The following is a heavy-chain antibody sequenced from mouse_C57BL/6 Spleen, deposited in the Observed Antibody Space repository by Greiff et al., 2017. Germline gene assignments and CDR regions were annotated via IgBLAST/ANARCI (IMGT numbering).Heavy chain of an antibody. Sequence: EVQLQQSGPELVKPGASVKISCKASGYTFTDYYMNWVKQSHGKSLEWIGDINPNNGGTSYNQKFKGKDTLTVDKSSSTDYMELRGLTSEDSAVYDCARYSYYGSSYGYFDVWGTGTTVTVSS. CDR1: GYTFTDYY. D-gene: IGHD1-1*01. CDR2: INPNNGGT. J-gene: IGHJ1*03. V-gene: IGHV1-26*01. CDR3: ARYSYYGSSYGYFDV.